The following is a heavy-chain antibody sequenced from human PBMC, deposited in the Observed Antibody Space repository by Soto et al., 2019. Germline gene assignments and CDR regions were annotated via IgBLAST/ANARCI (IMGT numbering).Heavy chain of an antibody. Sequence: QVQLQASGPGLVKPSETLSLTCTVSGGAISAFYWNWIRQSAGKGLEWIGRIYASGHSNYNPSLESRVSMSVDTSKHQFSLKLNSVTAADTAVYYCARSPSTSTIGTFDIWGQGTMVTVSS. J-gene: IGHJ3*02. CDR2: IYASGHS. D-gene: IGHD6-6*01. V-gene: IGHV4-4*07. CDR1: GGAISAFY. CDR3: ARSPSTSTIGTFDI.